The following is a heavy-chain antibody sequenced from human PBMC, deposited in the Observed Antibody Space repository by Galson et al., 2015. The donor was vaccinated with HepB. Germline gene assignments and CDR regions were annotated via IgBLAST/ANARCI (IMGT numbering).Heavy chain of an antibody. D-gene: IGHD2-21*01. CDR3: ARDRVMAGACDP. CDR1: GYTFTSYG. Sequence: QSGAEVKKPGESLRISCRASGYTFTSYGISWVRQAPGQGLEWMGWISAYNGNTNYAQKLQGRVTMTTDTSTSTAYMELRSLRSDDTAVYYCARDRVMAGACDPWGQGTLVTVSS. V-gene: IGHV1-18*01. CDR2: ISAYNGNT. J-gene: IGHJ5*02.